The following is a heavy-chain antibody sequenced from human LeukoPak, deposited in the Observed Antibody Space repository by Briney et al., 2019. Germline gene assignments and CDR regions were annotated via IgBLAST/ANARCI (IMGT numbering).Heavy chain of an antibody. CDR2: NSGRDDST. V-gene: IGHV3-23*01. Sequence: GAALRPLCAAPGFTVTNYAMELVRPAPGEGLEWGSANSGRDDSTYYAGSGKGRFTISRDTSKNTLFLQMNSLRAEDTAVYYCAKWGDYDILTGYYDPDYWGQGTLVTVSS. J-gene: IGHJ4*02. CDR3: AKWGDYDILTGYYDPDY. D-gene: IGHD3-9*01. CDR1: GFTVTNYA.